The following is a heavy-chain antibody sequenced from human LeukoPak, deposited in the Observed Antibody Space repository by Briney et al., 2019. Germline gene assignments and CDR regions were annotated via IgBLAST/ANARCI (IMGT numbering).Heavy chain of an antibody. J-gene: IGHJ3*02. D-gene: IGHD2-2*01. CDR1: GYTFTGYY. V-gene: IGHV1-2*02. CDR2: INPNSGGT. CDR3: ARAYCSSTSCYKRSAFDI. Sequence: ASVKVSCKASGYTFTGYYMHWVRQAPGQGLEWMGWINPNSGGTNYAQKFQGRVTMTRDTSISTAYMELSSLRSEDTAVYYCARAYCSSTSCYKRSAFDIWGQGTMVTVSS.